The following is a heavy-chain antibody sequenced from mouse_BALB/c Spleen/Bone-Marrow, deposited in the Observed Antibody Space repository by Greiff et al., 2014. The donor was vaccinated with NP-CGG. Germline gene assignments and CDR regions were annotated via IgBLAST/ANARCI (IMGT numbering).Heavy chain of an antibody. J-gene: IGHJ2*01. Sequence: VQLQQSGPGLVAPSQSLSITCTVSGFSLTSYGVHWVRQPPGKGLEWLGVIWAGGITNYNSALMSRLSISKDNSKSQVFLKMNSLQTDDTAMYYCARTLRLRDYFDYWGQGTTLTVSS. D-gene: IGHD1-2*01. CDR3: ARTLRLRDYFDY. CDR2: IWAGGIT. CDR1: GFSLTSYG. V-gene: IGHV2-9*02.